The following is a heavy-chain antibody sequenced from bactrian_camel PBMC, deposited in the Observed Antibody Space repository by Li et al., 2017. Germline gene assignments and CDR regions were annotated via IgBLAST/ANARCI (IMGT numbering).Heavy chain of an antibody. D-gene: IGHD3*01. J-gene: IGHJ4*01. V-gene: IGHV3S55*01. Sequence: HVQLVESGGGSVQAGGSLRLSCAARGYTYDTYCMGWFRRPPGKEREGIAVIDSDGDTAYAESLKDRFTISRITDKRTVSLQMNSLKREDTAMYYCAASSTDYGMGGGSCSGDNYWGQGTQVTVS. CDR1: GYTYDTYC. CDR2: IDSDGDT. CDR3: AASSTDYGMGGGSCSGDNY.